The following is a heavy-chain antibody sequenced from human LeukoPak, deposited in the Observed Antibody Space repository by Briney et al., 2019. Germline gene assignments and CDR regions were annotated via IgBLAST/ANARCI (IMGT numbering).Heavy chain of an antibody. CDR3: AKDMRAGLDY. D-gene: IGHD6-19*01. CDR2: ISWNSGSI. V-gene: IGHV3-9*01. Sequence: PGGSLRLSCAASGFTFDDYAMHWVRQAPGKGLEWVSGISWNSGSIGYADSVKGRFTIYRDNAKNSLYLQMNSLRAEDTALYYCAKDMRAGLDYWGQGTLVTVSS. J-gene: IGHJ4*02. CDR1: GFTFDDYA.